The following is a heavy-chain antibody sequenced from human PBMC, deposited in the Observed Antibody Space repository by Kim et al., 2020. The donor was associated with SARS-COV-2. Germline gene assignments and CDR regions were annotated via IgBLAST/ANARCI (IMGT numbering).Heavy chain of an antibody. J-gene: IGHJ6*02. CDR3: AKDKSIFMITFGVESGVMHV. D-gene: IGHD3-16*01. V-gene: IGHV3-30*18. CDR1: GFTFNSYG. CDR2: ISCKGSRK. Sequence: GGSLRLSCAASGFTFNSYGMHWVRQAPGKGLEWVSLISCKGSRKYYADSLKGRFTISRDNSKNTLYLQMNSLRPEDTAVYFCAKDKSIFMITFGVESGVMHVGRQGTTV.